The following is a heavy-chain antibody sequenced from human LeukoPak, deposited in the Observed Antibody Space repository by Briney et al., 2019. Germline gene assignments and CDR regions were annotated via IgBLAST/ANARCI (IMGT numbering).Heavy chain of an antibody. CDR1: GGSISSYY. Sequence: PETLSLTCSVSGGSISSYYWSWIRQPPGKGLEWIGYIYYSGSTNYNPSLKSRVTISVDTSKNQFSLKLSSVTAADTAVYYCAGVVGYDLAGTYYYYGMDVWGQGTTVTVSS. CDR3: AGVVGYDLAGTYYYYGMDV. CDR2: IYYSGST. V-gene: IGHV4-59*01. D-gene: IGHD5-12*01. J-gene: IGHJ6*02.